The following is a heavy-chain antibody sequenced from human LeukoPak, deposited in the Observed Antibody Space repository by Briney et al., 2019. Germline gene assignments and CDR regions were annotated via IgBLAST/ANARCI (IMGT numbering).Heavy chain of an antibody. J-gene: IGHJ3*02. CDR2: IYHSGST. V-gene: IGHV4-4*02. D-gene: IGHD6-13*01. Sequence: SGTLSLTWAVSGGSISSSNWWSWVRQPPGKGLEWIGEIYHSGSTNYNPSLKSRVTISVDKSKNQFSLKLSSVTAADTAVYYCAINLRNGSHGYSSSSFPAHQTNVGAFYICGAGKMVTVSS. CDR1: GGSISSSNW. CDR3: AINLRNGSHGYSSSSFPAHQTNVGAFYI.